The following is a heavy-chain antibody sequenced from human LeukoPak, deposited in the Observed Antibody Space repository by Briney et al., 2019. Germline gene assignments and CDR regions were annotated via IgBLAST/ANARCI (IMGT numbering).Heavy chain of an antibody. Sequence: ASVKVSCKASGYTFTSYGITWVRQAPGQGLEWMGWIGAYNGNTNYAQKLQGRVTMTTDTSTSTAYMELRSLRSDDTAVYYCARSGVGDSYKVFDYWGQGTLVTVSS. D-gene: IGHD2-21*02. CDR2: IGAYNGNT. CDR1: GYTFTSYG. V-gene: IGHV1-18*01. J-gene: IGHJ4*02. CDR3: ARSGVGDSYKVFDY.